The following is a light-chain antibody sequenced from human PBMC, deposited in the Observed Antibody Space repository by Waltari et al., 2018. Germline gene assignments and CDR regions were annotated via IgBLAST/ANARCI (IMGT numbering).Light chain of an antibody. J-gene: IGLJ3*02. CDR1: NSNIGRNT. Sequence: QAVLTQPPSASGAPGQMVSISCSVTNSNIGRNTVNWDQQLPGTAPKLLIYSDYQRPSGVPDRFFGSSSGTSASLAISGLLSEDEADYYCATWDDSLNGWVFGGGTKLTVL. V-gene: IGLV1-44*01. CDR2: SDY. CDR3: ATWDDSLNGWV.